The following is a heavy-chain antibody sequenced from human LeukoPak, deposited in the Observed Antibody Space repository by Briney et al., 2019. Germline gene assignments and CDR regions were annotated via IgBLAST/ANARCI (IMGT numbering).Heavy chain of an antibody. J-gene: IGHJ4*02. Sequence: SETLSLTCAVSGYSISSGSYWGWIRPPPGKGVEWIGNMFNSGDTYHNPSLKRRVTISADTSKNQFSLKLTSVTAADTAVYYCAKVGAYGDYARHDYWGQGTLVTVSS. V-gene: IGHV4-38-2*01. CDR2: MFNSGDT. CDR3: AKVGAYGDYARHDY. D-gene: IGHD4-17*01. CDR1: GYSISSGSY.